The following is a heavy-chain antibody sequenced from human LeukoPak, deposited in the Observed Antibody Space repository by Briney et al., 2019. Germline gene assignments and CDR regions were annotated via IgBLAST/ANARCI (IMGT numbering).Heavy chain of an antibody. Sequence: EPSHTLSLTCAVDGRSFSGYYGSSIRQPPGKGREWIGESNQRVSTNYNPSLKTRVTISVDTSKNQFSLKLSSVTAADTAVYYCARGLTWFGELDDFDIWGQGTMVTVSS. CDR1: GRSFSGYY. V-gene: IGHV4-34*01. D-gene: IGHD3-10*01. CDR3: ARGLTWFGELDDFDI. CDR2: SNQRVST. J-gene: IGHJ3*02.